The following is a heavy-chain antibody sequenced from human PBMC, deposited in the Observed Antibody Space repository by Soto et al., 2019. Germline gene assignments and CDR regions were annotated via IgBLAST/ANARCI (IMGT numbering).Heavy chain of an antibody. V-gene: IGHV3-23*01. D-gene: IGHD3-22*01. J-gene: IGHJ4*02. CDR2: ISGSGGST. CDR3: AKGLESYYDSSGSQVGY. CDR1: GFTFSSYA. Sequence: GGSLRLSCAASGFTFSSYAMSWVRQAPGKGLEWVSAISGSGGSTYYADSVKGRFTISRDNSKNTLYLQMNSLRAEDTAVYYCAKGLESYYDSSGSQVGYWGQGTLVTVSS.